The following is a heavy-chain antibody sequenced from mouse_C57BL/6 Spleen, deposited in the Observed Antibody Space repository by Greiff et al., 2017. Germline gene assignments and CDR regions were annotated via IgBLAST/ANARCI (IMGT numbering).Heavy chain of an antibody. CDR3: ARRMGPYFDY. D-gene: IGHD4-1*01. CDR1: GYTFTDYY. J-gene: IGHJ2*01. Sequence: QVHVKQSGAELVRPGASVKLSCKASGYTFTDYYINWVKQRPGQGLEWIARIYPGSGNTYYNEKFKGKATLTAEKSSSTAYMQLSSLTSEDSAVYFCARRMGPYFDYWGQGTTLTVSS. CDR2: IYPGSGNT. V-gene: IGHV1-76*01.